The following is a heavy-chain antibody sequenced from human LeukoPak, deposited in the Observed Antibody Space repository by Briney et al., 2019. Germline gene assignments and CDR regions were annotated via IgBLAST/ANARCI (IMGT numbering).Heavy chain of an antibody. CDR1: GYTFTTYA. D-gene: IGHD4-17*01. Sequence: ASVKASCKASGYTFTTYAIHWVRQAPGQRLEWMGWINAGNGNTKYSQRFQGRVTVTRDTSATTAYMELRSLTSEDTAVYYCARSGGDSFDYWGQGTLVTVSS. CDR2: INAGNGNT. J-gene: IGHJ4*02. V-gene: IGHV1-3*01. CDR3: ARSGGDSFDY.